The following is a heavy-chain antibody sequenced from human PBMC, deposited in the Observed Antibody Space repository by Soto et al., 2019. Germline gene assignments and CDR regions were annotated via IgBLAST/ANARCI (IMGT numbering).Heavy chain of an antibody. V-gene: IGHV1-58*02. J-gene: IGHJ4*02. Sequence: SVKVSCKASGFTFTSSAMQWVRQARGQRLEWIGWIVVGSANTNYAQKFQERVTITRDMSTSTAYMELSSLRSEDTAVYYCAAIAYCGGDCYFGTKYYFDCWGQGTLVTVSS. CDR3: AAIAYCGGDCYFGTKYYFDC. D-gene: IGHD2-21*02. CDR2: IVVGSANT. CDR1: GFTFTSSA.